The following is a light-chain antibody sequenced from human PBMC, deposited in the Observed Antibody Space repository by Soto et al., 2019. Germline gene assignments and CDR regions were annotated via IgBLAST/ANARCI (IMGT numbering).Light chain of an antibody. CDR1: QTISSNY. Sequence: QSPGTLSLSPGERAILSCRASQTISSNYLAWYQQKPGQAPRLLIYGASGRATGIPDRFSGSGSGTDFTLTISRLEPEDFAVYYCQQYGSSVTFGQGTKVEIK. CDR3: QQYGSSVT. J-gene: IGKJ1*01. CDR2: GAS. V-gene: IGKV3-20*01.